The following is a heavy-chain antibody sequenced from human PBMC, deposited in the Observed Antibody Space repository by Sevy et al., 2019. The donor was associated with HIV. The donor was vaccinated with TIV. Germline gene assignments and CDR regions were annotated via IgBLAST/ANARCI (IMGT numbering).Heavy chain of an antibody. V-gene: IGHV3-23*01. CDR1: GFTFSKYS. J-gene: IGHJ4*02. Sequence: RSLRLSCAASGFTFSKYSMSWLRQPPGKGLEWVSTLSFGCGEINYADSVKGRFTISRDNSKSSVYLQMNNLRPEDTAVYYCAREGCTKPHDYWGQGTLVTVSS. CDR2: LSFGCGEI. D-gene: IGHD2-8*01. CDR3: AREGCTKPHDY.